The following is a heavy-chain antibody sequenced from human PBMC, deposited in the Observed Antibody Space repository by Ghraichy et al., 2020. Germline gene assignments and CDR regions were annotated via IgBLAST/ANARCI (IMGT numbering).Heavy chain of an antibody. J-gene: IGHJ6*02. CDR3: ARVGRRGYYYGMDV. CDR2: IYYSGST. CDR1: GGSISSYY. D-gene: IGHD3-10*01. V-gene: IGHV4-59*01. Sequence: SETLSLTCTVSGGSISSYYWSWIRQPPGKGLEWMGYIYYSGSTNYNPSLKSRVTISVDTSKNQFSLKLSSVTAADTAVYYCARVGRRGYYYGMDVWGQGTTVTVSS.